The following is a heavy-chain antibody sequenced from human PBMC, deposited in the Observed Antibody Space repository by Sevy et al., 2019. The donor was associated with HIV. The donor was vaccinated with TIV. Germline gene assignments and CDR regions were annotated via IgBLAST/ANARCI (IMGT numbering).Heavy chain of an antibody. CDR3: AKVSKVSPLRFLEWDHFDY. CDR2: ISGSGGST. CDR1: GFTFSSYA. D-gene: IGHD3-3*01. J-gene: IGHJ4*02. Sequence: GGSLRLSCAASGFTFSSYAMSWVRQAPGKGLEWVSAISGSGGSTYYADSVKGRFTISRDNSKNTLNLQMNSLRAEDTAVYYCAKVSKVSPLRFLEWDHFDYWGQGTLVTVSS. V-gene: IGHV3-23*01.